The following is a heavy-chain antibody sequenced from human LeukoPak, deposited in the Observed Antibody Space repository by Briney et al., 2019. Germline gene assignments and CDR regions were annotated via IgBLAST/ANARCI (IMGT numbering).Heavy chain of an antibody. CDR2: ISGGGGST. CDR3: AKPKNSRYNFRYFDY. V-gene: IGHV3-23*01. J-gene: IGHJ4*02. CDR1: GFTFSSYA. D-gene: IGHD5-24*01. Sequence: PGGSLRLSCADSGFTFSSYAMSWVRQAPGKGLGWVSTISGGGGSTYYADSLKGRFTISRDNSKNTLYLQMNSLTVEDTALYYCAKPKNSRYNFRYFDYWGQGTLVTVSS.